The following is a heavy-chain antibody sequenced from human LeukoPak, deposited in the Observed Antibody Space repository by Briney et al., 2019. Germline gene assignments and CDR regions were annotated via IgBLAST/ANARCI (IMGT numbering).Heavy chain of an antibody. CDR3: ARSGGYIDY. Sequence: SETLSLTCTVSGGSISSYYWSWIRQPPGKGLEWIGYIYTSGSTNYNPSLKSRVTISVDTSKNRFSLKLSSVTAADTAVYYCARSGGYIDYWGQGTLVTVSS. D-gene: IGHD3-22*01. V-gene: IGHV4-4*09. CDR1: GGSISSYY. J-gene: IGHJ4*02. CDR2: IYTSGST.